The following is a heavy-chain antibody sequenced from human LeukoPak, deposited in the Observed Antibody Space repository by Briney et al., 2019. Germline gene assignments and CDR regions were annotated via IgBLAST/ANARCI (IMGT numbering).Heavy chain of an antibody. CDR3: ARAYEIVVVITANFDY. CDR2: ISGSGGTT. CDR1: GFTFSTYA. D-gene: IGHD3-22*01. J-gene: IGHJ4*02. Sequence: GGSLGLSCAASGFTFSTYAMSWVRRAPGKGLEWVSAISGSGGTTYYADSVKGRFTISRDNSKNTLYLQMNSLRAEDTAVYYCARAYEIVVVITANFDYWGQGTLVTVSS. V-gene: IGHV3-23*01.